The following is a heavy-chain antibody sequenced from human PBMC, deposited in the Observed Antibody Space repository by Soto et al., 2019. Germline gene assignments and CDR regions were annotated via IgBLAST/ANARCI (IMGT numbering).Heavy chain of an antibody. V-gene: IGHV3-21*01. J-gene: IGHJ1*01. CDR2: ISSSSSYI. Sequence: PGGSLRLSCAASGFTFSSYSMNWVRQAPGKGLEWVSSISSSSSYIYYADSVKGRFTISRDNAKNSLYLQTNSLRAEDTAVYYCARGGIAAADFGYFQHWGQGTLVTVSS. CDR1: GFTFSSYS. CDR3: ARGGIAAADFGYFQH. D-gene: IGHD6-13*01.